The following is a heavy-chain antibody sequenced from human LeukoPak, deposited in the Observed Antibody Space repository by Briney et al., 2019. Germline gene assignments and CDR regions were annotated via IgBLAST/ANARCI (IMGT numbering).Heavy chain of an antibody. CDR3: AKDWYSSSWLHFDY. D-gene: IGHD6-13*01. J-gene: IGHJ4*02. V-gene: IGHV3-30*02. Sequence: GGSLRLSCAASGFTFSSYGMHWVRQAPGKGLEWVAFIRYDGSNKYYADSVKGRFTISRDNSKNTLYLQMNSLRAEDTAVYYCAKDWYSSSWLHFDYWGQGTLVTVSS. CDR2: IRYDGSNK. CDR1: GFTFSSYG.